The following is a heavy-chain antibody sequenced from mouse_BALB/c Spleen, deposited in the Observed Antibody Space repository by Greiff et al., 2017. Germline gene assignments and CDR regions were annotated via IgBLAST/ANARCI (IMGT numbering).Heavy chain of an antibody. J-gene: IGHJ4*01. CDR1: GFTFSDFY. CDR2: SRNKANDYTT. CDR3: ARASYYYGSSYDYAMDY. D-gene: IGHD1-1*01. V-gene: IGHV7-1*02. Sequence: EVKLVESGGGLVQPGGSLRLSCATSGFTFSDFYMEWVRQPPGKRLEWIAASRNKANDYTTEYSASVKGRFIVSRDTSQSILYLQMNALRAEDTAIYYCARASYYYGSSYDYAMDYWGQGTSVTVSS.